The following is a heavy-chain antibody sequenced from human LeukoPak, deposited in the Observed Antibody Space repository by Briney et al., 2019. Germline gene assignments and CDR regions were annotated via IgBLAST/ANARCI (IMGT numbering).Heavy chain of an antibody. CDR1: DGSISSYY. D-gene: IGHD6-13*01. CDR2: IHSSGST. V-gene: IGHV4-59*01. Sequence: SETLSLTCNVSDGSISSYYWSWIRQPPGKGLEWIGYIHSSGSTHYNPSLKSRVTTSLDTSKNQFSLKLSSVTAADTAVYYCARDMTRAVPIPGTYYYAYAMDVWGQGTTVTVSS. CDR3: ARDMTRAVPIPGTYYYAYAMDV. J-gene: IGHJ6*02.